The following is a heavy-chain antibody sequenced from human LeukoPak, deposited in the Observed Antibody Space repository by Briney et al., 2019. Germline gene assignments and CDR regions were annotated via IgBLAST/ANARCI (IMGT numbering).Heavy chain of an antibody. V-gene: IGHV4-59*01. D-gene: IGHD5-24*01. J-gene: IGHJ3*02. CDR1: GGSISSYY. CDR2: IYYSGST. Sequence: EASETLSLTCTVSGGSISSYYWSWIRQPPGKGLEWIGYIYYSGSTNYNPSLKSRVTISVDTSKNQFSLKLSSVTAADTAVYYCARGRWLAAFDIWGQGTMVTVSS. CDR3: ARGRWLAAFDI.